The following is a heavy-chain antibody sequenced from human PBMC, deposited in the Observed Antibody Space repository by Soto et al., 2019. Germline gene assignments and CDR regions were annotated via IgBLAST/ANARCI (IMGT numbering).Heavy chain of an antibody. CDR3: ARDVISNYHDDGLDV. CDR1: ADTFSSYA. V-gene: IGHV1-69*01. Sequence: QVQLVQSGAEVKKPGSSVKFACKASADTFSSYAFSWVRQAPGQGLEWMGGIIPFFHAANYAQRFQGRVTMTTDESTSTVYMEMSSLRSEDTGLYYCARDVISNYHDDGLDVWGQGTTVTVSS. CDR2: IIPFFHAA. J-gene: IGHJ6*02.